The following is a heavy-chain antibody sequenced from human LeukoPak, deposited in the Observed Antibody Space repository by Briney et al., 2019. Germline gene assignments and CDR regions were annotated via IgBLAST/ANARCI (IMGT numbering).Heavy chain of an antibody. CDR1: GFTFSSYW. Sequence: GGSLRLSCAASGFTFSSYWMSWVRQAPGKGLEWVANIKQDGSEKYYVDSVKGRFTISRDNAKNSLYLQMNSLRAEDTAVYYCAKGTYSSSWYENWFDPWGQGTLVTVSS. V-gene: IGHV3-7*03. CDR2: IKQDGSEK. CDR3: AKGTYSSSWYENWFDP. D-gene: IGHD6-13*01. J-gene: IGHJ5*02.